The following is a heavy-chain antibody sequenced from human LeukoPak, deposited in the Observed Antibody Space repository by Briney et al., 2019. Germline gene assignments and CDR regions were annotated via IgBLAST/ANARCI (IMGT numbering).Heavy chain of an antibody. CDR2: INHSGST. CDR3: ASQGYCTNGVCYL. Sequence: SETLSLTRAVYGGSFSGYYWSWIRQPPGKGLEWIGEINHSGSTNYNPSLMSRVTISVDTSKNQFSLKLSSVTAADTAVYYCASQGYCTNGVCYLWGQGTLVTVSS. J-gene: IGHJ5*02. CDR1: GGSFSGYY. D-gene: IGHD2-8*01. V-gene: IGHV4-34*01.